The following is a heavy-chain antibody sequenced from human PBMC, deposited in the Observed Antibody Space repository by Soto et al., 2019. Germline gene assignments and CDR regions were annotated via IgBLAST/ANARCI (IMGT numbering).Heavy chain of an antibody. CDR3: ARDVLDI. J-gene: IGHJ3*02. Sequence: EVQLVESGGGLVQPGGSLRLSCAASGFTFSSYWMSWVRQAPGKGLEWVANIKQDGSEKYYVDSVKGRFTISRDNAKXXLXLXMNXXXXEDTAVYYCARDVLDIWGQGTMVTVSS. V-gene: IGHV3-7*01. CDR2: IKQDGSEK. CDR1: GFTFSSYW.